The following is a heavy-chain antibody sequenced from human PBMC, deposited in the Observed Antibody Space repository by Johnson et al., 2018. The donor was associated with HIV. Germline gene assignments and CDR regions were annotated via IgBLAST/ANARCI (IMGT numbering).Heavy chain of an antibody. CDR1: GFTFSSYA. CDR2: ISYDGSNK. V-gene: IGHV3-30*04. D-gene: IGHD2-15*01. CDR3: AKERGISGGFDF. J-gene: IGHJ3*01. Sequence: QVLLVESGGGVVQPGRSLRLSCAASGFTFSSYAMHWVRQAPGKGREWVAVISYDGSNKYYRDSVKGRLTISRDNSKNTLYLQMNSLRAEDTAVYYCAKERGISGGFDFWGQGTRVTVSS.